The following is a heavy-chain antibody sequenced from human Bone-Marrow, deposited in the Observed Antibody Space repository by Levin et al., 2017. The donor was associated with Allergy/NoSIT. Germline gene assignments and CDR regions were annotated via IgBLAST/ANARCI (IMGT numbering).Heavy chain of an antibody. CDR3: AKGPGIAAAKRYLDY. CDR2: LSWNSGSI. J-gene: IGHJ4*02. V-gene: IGHV3-9*01. D-gene: IGHD6-13*01. CDR1: GFTFGDSA. Sequence: PGGSLRLSCAASGFTFGDSAMHWVRQAPGKGLEWVSGLSWNSGSIGYADSVKGRFTISRDNAKNSLYLQMNSLKPEATALYYCAKGPGIAAAKRYLDYWGQGTLVTVSS.